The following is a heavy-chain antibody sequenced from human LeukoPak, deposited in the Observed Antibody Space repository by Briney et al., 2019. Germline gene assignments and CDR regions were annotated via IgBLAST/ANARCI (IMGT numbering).Heavy chain of an antibody. CDR1: GYTFTSYY. CDR2: INPSGGST. J-gene: IGHJ3*02. V-gene: IGHV1-46*01. CDR3: ARELTVVTAIMGRAIDI. Sequence: GASVKVSCKASGYTFTSYYMHWVRQAPGQGLEWMGIINPSGGSTSYAQKFQGRVTMTRDTSTSTVYMELSSLRSEDTAVYYCARELTVVTAIMGRAIDIWGQGTMVTVSS. D-gene: IGHD2-21*02.